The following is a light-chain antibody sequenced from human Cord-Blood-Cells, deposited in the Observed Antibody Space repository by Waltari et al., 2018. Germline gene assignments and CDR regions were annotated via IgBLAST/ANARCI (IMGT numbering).Light chain of an antibody. Sequence: DIQLTQSPSSLSASVGARVTITCRASQSISSYLTWYQQKPGKAPKLLIYAASSLQSGGPSRFSGSGSGTDFTLTISSLQPEDFATYYCQQSYSTPYSFGQGTKLEIK. V-gene: IGKV1-39*01. CDR1: QSISSY. CDR3: QQSYSTPYS. J-gene: IGKJ2*03. CDR2: AAS.